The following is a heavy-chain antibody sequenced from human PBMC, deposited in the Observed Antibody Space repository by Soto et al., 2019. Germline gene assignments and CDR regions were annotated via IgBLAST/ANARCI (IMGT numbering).Heavy chain of an antibody. Sequence: QSGGSLRLSCAASGFTFSSYAMSWVRQAPGKGLEWVSAISGSGGSTYYADSVKGRFTISRDNSKNTLYLQMNSLRAEDTAVYYCAKDLNDPGWIQLWFYFDYWGQGTLVTVSS. CDR2: ISGSGGST. V-gene: IGHV3-23*01. D-gene: IGHD5-18*01. CDR3: AKDLNDPGWIQLWFYFDY. J-gene: IGHJ4*02. CDR1: GFTFSSYA.